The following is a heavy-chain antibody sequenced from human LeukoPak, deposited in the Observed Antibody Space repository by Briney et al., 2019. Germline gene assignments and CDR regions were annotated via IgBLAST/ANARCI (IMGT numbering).Heavy chain of an antibody. D-gene: IGHD6-19*01. CDR3: GGEIIAVAGKSDY. J-gene: IGHJ4*02. CDR2: IFYSGST. CDR1: SGSISTSNYY. V-gene: IGHV4-39*07. Sequence: PSETLSLTCTVSSGSISTSNYYWGWVRQPPGKALEWIGNIFYSGSTYYSPSLKSRVTISVDTSKNQFSLKLSSVTAADTAVYYCGGEIIAVAGKSDYWGQGTLVTVSS.